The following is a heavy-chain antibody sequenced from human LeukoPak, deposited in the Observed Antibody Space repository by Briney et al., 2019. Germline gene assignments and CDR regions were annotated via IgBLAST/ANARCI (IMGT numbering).Heavy chain of an antibody. V-gene: IGHV4-59*08. CDR1: GGSISSYY. CDR2: IYYSGSI. Sequence: SETLSLTCTVSGGSISSYYWGWIRQPPGKGLEWIGYIYYSGSINYNPSLKSRVTISVDTSKNQFSLKLSSVTAADTAVYYCASHTVARDAFDIWGQGTMVTVSS. D-gene: IGHD4-17*01. CDR3: ASHTVARDAFDI. J-gene: IGHJ3*02.